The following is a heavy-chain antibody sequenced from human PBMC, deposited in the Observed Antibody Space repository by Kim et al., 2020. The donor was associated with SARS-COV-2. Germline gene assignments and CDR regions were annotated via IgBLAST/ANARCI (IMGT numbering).Heavy chain of an antibody. V-gene: IGHV4-59*01. CDR2: IYYSGST. D-gene: IGHD5-12*01. Sequence: SETLSLTCTVSGGSISSYYWSWIRQPPGKGLEWIGYIYYSGSTNYNPSLKSRVTISVDTSKNQFSLKLSSVTAADTAVYYCASEKRDGYNLLIDIWGQGTMVTVSS. J-gene: IGHJ3*02. CDR1: GGSISSYY. CDR3: ASEKRDGYNLLIDI.